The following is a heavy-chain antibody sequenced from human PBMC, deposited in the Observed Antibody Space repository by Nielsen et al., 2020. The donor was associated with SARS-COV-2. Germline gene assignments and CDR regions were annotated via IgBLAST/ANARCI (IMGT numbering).Heavy chain of an antibody. CDR2: ISSSSSYI. CDR3: ARDYGDYALDY. CDR1: GFTFSSYS. D-gene: IGHD4-17*01. J-gene: IGHJ4*02. V-gene: IGHV3-21*01. Sequence: GESLKISCAASGFTFSSYSMNWVRQAPGKGLEWVSSISSSSSYIYYADSVKGRFTISRDNAKNTLYLQMNSLRAEDTAVYYCARDYGDYALDYWGQGTLVTVSS.